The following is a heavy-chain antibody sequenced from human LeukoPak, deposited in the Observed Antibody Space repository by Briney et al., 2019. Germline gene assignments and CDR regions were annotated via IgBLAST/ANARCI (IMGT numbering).Heavy chain of an antibody. J-gene: IGHJ4*02. CDR3: ARDVGGDYYFDY. CDR2: IYHSGST. Sequence: PSETLSLTCAVSGYSISSGYYWGWIRQPPGKGLEWIGSIYHSGSTYYNPSLKSRVTISADTSKNQFSLKLSSVTAADTAVYYCARDVGGDYYFDYWGQGTLVTVSS. V-gene: IGHV4-38-2*02. CDR1: GYSISSGYY. D-gene: IGHD4-17*01.